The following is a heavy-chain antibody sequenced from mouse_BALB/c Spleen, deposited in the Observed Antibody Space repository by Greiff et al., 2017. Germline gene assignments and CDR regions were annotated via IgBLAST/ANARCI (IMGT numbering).Heavy chain of an antibody. J-gene: IGHJ3*01. V-gene: IGHV1-26*01. CDR2: INPYNGAT. Sequence: EVQLQQSGPELVKPGASVKISCKASGYSFTGYYMHWVKQSHVKSLEWIGRINPYNGATSYNQNFKDKASLTVDKSSSTAYMELHSLTSEDSAVYYCARDYYGRETWFAYWGQGTLVTVSA. CDR1: GYSFTGYY. CDR3: ARDYYGRETWFAY. D-gene: IGHD1-1*01.